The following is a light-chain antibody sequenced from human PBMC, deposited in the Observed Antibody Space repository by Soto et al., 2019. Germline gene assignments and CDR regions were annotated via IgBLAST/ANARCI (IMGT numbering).Light chain of an antibody. V-gene: IGKV1-9*01. CDR1: QGISSY. Sequence: DLQLTQSPSFLSASVGDRVTITCRASQGISSYLAWYQQKPGKAPKLLIYSASNLQAGVPSRFSGRGSGTEFTLTISSLQPEDFATYYCQQLNSYPPYTFGPGTKLEI. CDR3: QQLNSYPPYT. J-gene: IGKJ2*01. CDR2: SAS.